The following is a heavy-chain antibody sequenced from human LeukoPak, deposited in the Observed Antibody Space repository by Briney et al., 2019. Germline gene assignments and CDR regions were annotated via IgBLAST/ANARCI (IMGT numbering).Heavy chain of an antibody. D-gene: IGHD5-24*01. CDR2: IIPILGIA. CDR1: GYTFTGYY. J-gene: IGHJ4*02. CDR3: ARARDGYNCPTSHFDY. V-gene: IGHV1-69*04. Sequence: GASVKVSCKASGYTFTGYYMHWVRQAPGQGLEWMGRIIPILGIANYAQKFQGRVTITADKSTSTAYMELSSLRSEDTAVYYCARARDGYNCPTSHFDYWGQGTLVTVSS.